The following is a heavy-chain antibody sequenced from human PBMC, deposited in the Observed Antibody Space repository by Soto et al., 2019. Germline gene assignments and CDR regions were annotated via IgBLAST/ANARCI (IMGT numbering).Heavy chain of an antibody. D-gene: IGHD2-2*01. J-gene: IGHJ5*02. CDR2: ISSSGSTI. CDR3: ARMLGYCSSTSCNWTWFDP. Sequence: PGGSLRLSCSASGFTLSDYYMSWIRQAPGKGLEWVAYISSSGSTIYYADSVKGRFTISRDNAKNSLYLQMHSLRAEDTAVYYCARMLGYCSSTSCNWTWFDPWGQGTLVTVSS. V-gene: IGHV3-11*01. CDR1: GFTLSDYY.